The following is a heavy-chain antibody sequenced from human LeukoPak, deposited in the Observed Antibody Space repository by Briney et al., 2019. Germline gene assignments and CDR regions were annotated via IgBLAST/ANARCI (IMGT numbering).Heavy chain of an antibody. CDR1: GFTFSSYW. Sequence: TGGSLRLSCAASGFTFSSYWMSWVRQAPGKGLEWVANIKQDGSEKYYVDSVKGRFTISRDNAKNSLYLQMNSLRAEDTAVYYCARGGIYDLDDSFDIWGQGTVVTVSS. D-gene: IGHD6-13*01. J-gene: IGHJ3*02. CDR3: ARGGIYDLDDSFDI. CDR2: IKQDGSEK. V-gene: IGHV3-7*04.